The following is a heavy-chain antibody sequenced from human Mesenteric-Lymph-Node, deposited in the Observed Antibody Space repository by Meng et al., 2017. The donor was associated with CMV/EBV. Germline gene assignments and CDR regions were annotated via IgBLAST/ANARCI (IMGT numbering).Heavy chain of an antibody. V-gene: IGHV3-64*02. CDR1: GFTFSSYA. J-gene: IGHJ4*02. D-gene: IGHD3-16*01. Sequence: GESLKISCAASGFTFSSYAMHWVRQAPGKGLEYVSAISNNGGSTYYADSVKGRFTISRDNSKNTLYLQMGSLRAEDMAVYYCARVGVGGHLDYWGQGTLVTVSS. CDR3: ARVGVGGHLDY. CDR2: ISNNGGST.